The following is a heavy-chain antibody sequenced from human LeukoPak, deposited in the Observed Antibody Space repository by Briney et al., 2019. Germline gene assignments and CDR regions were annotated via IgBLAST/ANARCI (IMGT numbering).Heavy chain of an antibody. D-gene: IGHD1-14*01. V-gene: IGHV3-30*03. Sequence: GGSLRLSCVASGFTFSSYGMHWVRQAPGKGLEWVALISYDGSNKYSADSVKGRFTISRDNSKNTLYLQMNSLRAEDTAVYYCARPEGGYYFDYWGQGTLVTVSS. J-gene: IGHJ4*02. CDR3: ARPEGGYYFDY. CDR1: GFTFSSYG. CDR2: ISYDGSNK.